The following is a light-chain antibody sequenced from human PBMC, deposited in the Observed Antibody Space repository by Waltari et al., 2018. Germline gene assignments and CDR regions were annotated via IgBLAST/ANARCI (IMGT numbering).Light chain of an antibody. CDR1: QSINTN. Sequence: DIQMTQSPSSLSASVGDRVIITCRASQSINTNLNWYQQKPGKAPKLLIYVASSLQSGVPTRFSGTGSGTDFTLTINSLQPEDFASYYCQQSYSTWTFGQGTKVEIK. CDR2: VAS. CDR3: QQSYSTWT. V-gene: IGKV1-39*01. J-gene: IGKJ1*01.